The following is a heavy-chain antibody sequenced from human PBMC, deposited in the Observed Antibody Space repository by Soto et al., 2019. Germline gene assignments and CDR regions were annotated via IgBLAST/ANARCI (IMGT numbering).Heavy chain of an antibody. CDR1: GGSISSGGYY. V-gene: IGHV4-31*03. J-gene: IGHJ4*02. Sequence: QVQLQESGPGLVKPSQTLSLTCTVSGGSISSGGYYWSWIRQHPGKGLEWIGYIYYSGSTYYNPSLXXXFXXSVDTSKNQFSLKLSSVTAADTAVYYCAREGGIVGATAADYWGQGTLVTVSS. CDR2: IYYSGST. CDR3: AREGGIVGATAADY. D-gene: IGHD1-26*01.